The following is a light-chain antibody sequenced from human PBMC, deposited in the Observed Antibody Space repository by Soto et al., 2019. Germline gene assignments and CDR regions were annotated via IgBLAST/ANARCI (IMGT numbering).Light chain of an antibody. CDR3: QQYGSSPL. CDR2: GAS. Sequence: EIVLTQSPGTLSLSPGERATLSRRASQSVSSSYLAWYQQKPGQAPRLLIYGASSRATGIPDRFSGSGSGTDFTLTIIRLEPEDFAVYYCQQYGSSPLFGPGTKVDIK. CDR1: QSVSSSY. V-gene: IGKV3-20*01. J-gene: IGKJ3*01.